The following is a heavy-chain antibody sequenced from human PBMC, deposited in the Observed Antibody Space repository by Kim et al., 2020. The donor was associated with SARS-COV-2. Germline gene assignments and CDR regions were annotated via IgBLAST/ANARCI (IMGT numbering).Heavy chain of an antibody. V-gene: IGHV3-33*01. D-gene: IGHD6-13*01. Sequence: GGSLRLSCAASGFTFSSYGMHWVRQAPGKGLEWVAVIWYDGSNKYYADSVKGRFTISRDNSKNTLYLQMNSLRAEDTAVYYCARDSGYSSSWTPDDYYGMDVWGQGTTVTVSS. CDR3: ARDSGYSSSWTPDDYYGMDV. CDR1: GFTFSSYG. J-gene: IGHJ6*02. CDR2: IWYDGSNK.